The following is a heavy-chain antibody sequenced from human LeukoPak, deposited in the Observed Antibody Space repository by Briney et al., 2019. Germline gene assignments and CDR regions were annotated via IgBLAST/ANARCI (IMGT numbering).Heavy chain of an antibody. V-gene: IGHV1-2*02. Sequence: GASVKVSCKTSGYTFTDFYIHWVRQAPGQGLEWMGWINPNSGGTNYAQKFQGRVTMTRDTSISTVYMELSRLRSDDTAVYYCARDFPSSGWYHPFDYWGQGILVTVSP. CDR3: ARDFPSSGWYHPFDY. CDR2: INPNSGGT. CDR1: GYTFTDFY. D-gene: IGHD6-19*01. J-gene: IGHJ4*02.